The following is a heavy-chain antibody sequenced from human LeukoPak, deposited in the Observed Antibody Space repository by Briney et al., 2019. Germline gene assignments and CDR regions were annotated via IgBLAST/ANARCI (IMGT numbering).Heavy chain of an antibody. J-gene: IGHJ2*01. Sequence: GGSLRLSCAASGFSFSSYWMHWVRQAPGKGLVWVSRISSDGSIINYADSVKGRFTISRDNSKNTLYLQMNSLRAEDTAVYYCAKKRVITTPAAIDWYFDLWGRGTLLTVSS. V-gene: IGHV3-74*01. CDR3: AKKRVITTPAAIDWYFDL. D-gene: IGHD2-2*01. CDR1: GFSFSSYW. CDR2: ISSDGSII.